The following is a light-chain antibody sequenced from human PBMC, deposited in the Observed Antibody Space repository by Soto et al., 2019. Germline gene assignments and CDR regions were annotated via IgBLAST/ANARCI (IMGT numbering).Light chain of an antibody. CDR1: QTVSSN. V-gene: IGKV3-11*01. CDR2: HAS. CDR3: QQRSNRPIT. J-gene: IGKJ5*01. Sequence: EIVMTQSPATLSVSPGERATLSCRASQTVSSNLAWYQQKPGQAPRLLVYHASNRATGVPARFSGSGSGTDFTLTISSLEPEDFAVYYCQQRSNRPITFGQGTRLEIK.